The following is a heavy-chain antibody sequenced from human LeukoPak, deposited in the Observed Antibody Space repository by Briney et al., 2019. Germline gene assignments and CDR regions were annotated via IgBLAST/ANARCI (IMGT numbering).Heavy chain of an antibody. Sequence: GGSLRLSCAASGFTVSSKYMSWVRQAPGKGLEWVSGVYSAGSTYYADSVKGRFTISRDNSKNTLNLQMNSLRAEDTAVYYCARGFAVVGTYYGVDVWGRGTTVTVSS. J-gene: IGHJ6*02. D-gene: IGHD6-13*01. V-gene: IGHV3-53*01. CDR3: ARGFAVVGTYYGVDV. CDR2: VYSAGST. CDR1: GFTVSSKY.